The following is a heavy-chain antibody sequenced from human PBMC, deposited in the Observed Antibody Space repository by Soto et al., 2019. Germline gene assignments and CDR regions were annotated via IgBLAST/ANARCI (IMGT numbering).Heavy chain of an antibody. Sequence: GGSLRLSCAASGFTFSSYAMHWVRQAPGKGLEWVAVISYDGSNKYYADSVKGRFTISRDNSKNTLYLQMNSLRAEDTAVYYCARGAGRYSYGPNYYYGMDVWGQGTTVTVSS. CDR2: ISYDGSNK. D-gene: IGHD5-18*01. CDR3: ARGAGRYSYGPNYYYGMDV. V-gene: IGHV3-30-3*01. CDR1: GFTFSSYA. J-gene: IGHJ6*02.